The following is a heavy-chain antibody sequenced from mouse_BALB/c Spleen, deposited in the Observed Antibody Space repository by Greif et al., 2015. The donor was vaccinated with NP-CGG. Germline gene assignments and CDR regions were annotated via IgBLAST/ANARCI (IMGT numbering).Heavy chain of an antibody. CDR1: GFNIKDTY. CDR2: IDPANGNT. D-gene: IGHD1-1*01. Sequence: LVESGAELVKPGASVKLSCTASGFNIKDTYMHWVKQRPEQGLEWIGRIDPANGNTKYDPKFQGKATITADTSSNTAYLQLSSLTSEDTAVYYCARSLGSSPYWGQGTLVTVSA. CDR3: ARSLGSSPY. V-gene: IGHV14-3*02. J-gene: IGHJ3*01.